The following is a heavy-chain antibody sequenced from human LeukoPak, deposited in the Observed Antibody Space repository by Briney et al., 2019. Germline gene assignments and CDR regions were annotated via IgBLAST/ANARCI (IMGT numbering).Heavy chain of an antibody. CDR1: GFTFSSYG. CDR2: ISYDGSNK. Sequence: PGRSLRLSCAASGFTFSSYGMHWVRQAPGKGLEWVAVISYDGSNKYYADSVKGRFTISRDNSKNTLYLQMNSLRAEDTAVYYCAKDPTSPVYDILTGYYWFDPWGQGTLVTVSS. V-gene: IGHV3-30*18. J-gene: IGHJ5*02. CDR3: AKDPTSPVYDILTGYYWFDP. D-gene: IGHD3-9*01.